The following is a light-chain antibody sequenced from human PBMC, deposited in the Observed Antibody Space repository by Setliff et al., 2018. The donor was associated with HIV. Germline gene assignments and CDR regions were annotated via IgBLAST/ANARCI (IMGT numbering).Light chain of an antibody. Sequence: SYELTQPPSVSVSPGQTASITCSGDKLGDKYACWYQQKPGQSPVLVIYRDSKRLSGIPERFSGSNSGKTATLTISGTQAMDEADYYCQAWDSSTAVFGTGTKVTVL. CDR2: RDS. CDR3: QAWDSSTAV. V-gene: IGLV3-1*01. CDR1: KLGDKY. J-gene: IGLJ1*01.